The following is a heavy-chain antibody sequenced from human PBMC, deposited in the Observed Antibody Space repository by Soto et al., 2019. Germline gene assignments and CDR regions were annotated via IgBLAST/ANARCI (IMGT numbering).Heavy chain of an antibody. CDR1: GSTFTRYS. J-gene: IGHJ4*02. V-gene: IGHV3-21*06. Sequence: PGGSLRLSCAASGSTFTRYSMNWVRQAPGKGLVWVSSISSTTNYIYYGDSMKGRFTISRDNAKNSLYLEMNSLRAEDTAVYYCARESEDLTSNFDYWGQGTLVTVSS. CDR3: ARESEDLTSNFDY. CDR2: ISSTTNYI.